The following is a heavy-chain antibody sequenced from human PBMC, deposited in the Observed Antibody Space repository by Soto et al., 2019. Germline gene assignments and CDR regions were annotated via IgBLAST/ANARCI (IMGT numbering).Heavy chain of an antibody. CDR3: ARGTSDWFFD. CDR2: IYYSGST. CDR1: GGSISRGGYY. D-gene: IGHD3-9*01. V-gene: IGHV4-31*03. J-gene: IGHJ4*02. Sequence: PSETLSLTCTVSGGSISRGGYYWSWIRQHPGKGLEWIGYIYYSGSTYYNPSLKSRVTISVDTSKNQFSLKLSSVTAADTAVYYCARGTSDWFFDWGQGTLVTVSS.